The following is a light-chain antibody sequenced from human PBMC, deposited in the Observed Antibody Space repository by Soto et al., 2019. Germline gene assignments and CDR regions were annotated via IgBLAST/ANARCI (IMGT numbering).Light chain of an antibody. CDR1: SSDVGGYNY. J-gene: IGLJ1*01. Sequence: QSVLAQPRSVSGSPGQSVAVSCPGTSSDVGGYNYVSWYRQYPGEAPRLIIFDVNRRPSGVPDRFSGSKSGNTASLTISGLQAEDEADYYCCSYAGIDTHYLVGTGTKVTVL. CDR2: DVN. CDR3: CSYAGIDTHYL. V-gene: IGLV2-11*01.